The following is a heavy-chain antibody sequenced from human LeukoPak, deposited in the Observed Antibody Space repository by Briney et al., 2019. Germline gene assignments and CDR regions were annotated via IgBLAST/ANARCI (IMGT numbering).Heavy chain of an antibody. D-gene: IGHD3-10*01. V-gene: IGHV4-34*01. CDR1: GGSFSGYY. Sequence: SETLSLICAVYGGSFSGYYWSWIRQPPGKGLEWIGEINHSGSTNYNPSLKSRVTISVDTSKNQFSLKLSSVTAADTAVYYCASVYGSGSAPGYWGQGTLVTVSS. CDR2: INHSGST. J-gene: IGHJ4*02. CDR3: ASVYGSGSAPGY.